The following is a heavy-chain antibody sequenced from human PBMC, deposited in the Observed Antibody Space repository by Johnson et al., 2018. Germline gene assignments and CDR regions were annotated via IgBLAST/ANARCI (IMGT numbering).Heavy chain of an antibody. D-gene: IGHD6-13*01. J-gene: IGHJ6*03. CDR1: GITFRSYV. CDR3: ARVGIAAAGIAYYYMDV. CDR2: ISNDGSKK. Sequence: QVQLVESGGGVVQPGRSLRLSCVASGITFRSYVMHWVRQAAGKGLEWVAVISNDGSKKEYADSVKGRFTIFRDNPKKTLNLQMNSLRVEDTAVYYCARVGIAAAGIAYYYMDVWGKGTTVTVSS. V-gene: IGHV3-30-3*01.